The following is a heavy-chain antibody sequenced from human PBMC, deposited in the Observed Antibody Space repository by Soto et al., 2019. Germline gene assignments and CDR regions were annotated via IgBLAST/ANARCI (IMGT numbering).Heavy chain of an antibody. CDR3: ASVGASEGYYYGMDV. J-gene: IGHJ6*02. CDR2: IYSNGDT. Sequence: SETLSLTCSVSSDSMNSGGYYWSWIRQHPGKGLEWIGYIYSNGDTYYNPSLKSRVTISVDTSKNQFSLKLTSVTAAATAVYYGASVGASEGYYYGMDVWGQGTTVTVSS. V-gene: IGHV4-31*03. CDR1: SDSMNSGGYY. D-gene: IGHD1-26*01.